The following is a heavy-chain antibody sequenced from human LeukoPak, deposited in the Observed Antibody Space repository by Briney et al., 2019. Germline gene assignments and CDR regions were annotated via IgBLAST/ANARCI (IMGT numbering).Heavy chain of an antibody. J-gene: IGHJ3*02. CDR2: NIPLLGVS. D-gene: IGHD3-16*02. CDR1: GGSFSSYV. Sequence: SVKVSCKASGGSFSSYVITWVRQAPGQGLEWMGRNIPLLGVSNFAQKFQGRVTITADKSTNTAHMELSRLESGDTAVYYCTRGGVFAPDPSSYHRDAFDTWGQGKVVIVSS. CDR3: TRGGVFAPDPSSYHRDAFDT. V-gene: IGHV1-69*04.